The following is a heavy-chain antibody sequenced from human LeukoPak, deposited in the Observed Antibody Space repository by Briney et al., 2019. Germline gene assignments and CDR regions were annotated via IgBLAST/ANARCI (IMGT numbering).Heavy chain of an antibody. J-gene: IGHJ3*02. V-gene: IGHV4-59*01. Sequence: PSETLSLTCTVSGGSISSYYWSWIRQPPGKGLEWIGYIYYSGSTNYNPSLKSRVTISVDTSKNQFSLKLSSVTAADTAVYYCARGLAAAGHLDAFDIWGQGTMVTVSS. CDR2: IYYSGST. D-gene: IGHD6-13*01. CDR3: ARGLAAAGHLDAFDI. CDR1: GGSISSYY.